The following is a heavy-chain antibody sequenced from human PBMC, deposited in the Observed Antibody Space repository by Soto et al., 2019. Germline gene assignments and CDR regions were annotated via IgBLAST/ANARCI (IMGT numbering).Heavy chain of an antibody. CDR3: ARGGTTYYDFWSGYYYTYYFDY. V-gene: IGHV1-18*04. Sequence: GASVKVSCKASGYTFTSYGISWVRQAPGQGLEWMGWISAYNGNTNYAQKLQGRVTMTTDTSTSTAYMELRSLRSDDTAVYYCARGGTTYYDFWSGYYYTYYFDYWGQGTLVT. D-gene: IGHD3-3*01. CDR1: GYTFTSYG. J-gene: IGHJ4*02. CDR2: ISAYNGNT.